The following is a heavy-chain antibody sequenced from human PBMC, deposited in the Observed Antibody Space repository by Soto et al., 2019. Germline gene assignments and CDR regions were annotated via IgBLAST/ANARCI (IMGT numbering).Heavy chain of an antibody. CDR1: GFTFSSYA. D-gene: IGHD6-25*01. V-gene: IGHV3-23*01. CDR2: INDGGTST. Sequence: EVQLLESGGGLVQPGGSLRLSCAASGFTFSSYAMSWVRQAPGKGLDWISAINDGGTSTYYADSVEGRLTISRDNSKNTPYLQMNSLRADDTAVYYCAKGSGPHRPYYFDYWGQGTLVTVSS. CDR3: AKGSGPHRPYYFDY. J-gene: IGHJ4*02.